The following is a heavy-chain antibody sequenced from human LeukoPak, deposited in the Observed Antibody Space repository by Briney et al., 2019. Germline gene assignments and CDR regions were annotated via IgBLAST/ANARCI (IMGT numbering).Heavy chain of an antibody. Sequence: GGSLRLSCAASGFTFSSYAMHWVRQAPGKGLEWVAVISYDGSNKYYVDSVKGRFTISRDNSKNTLYLQMNSLRAEDTAVYYCARDGHYYDSSGYPYYFDYWGQGTLVTVSS. CDR3: ARDGHYYDSSGYPYYFDY. CDR2: ISYDGSNK. D-gene: IGHD3-22*01. J-gene: IGHJ4*02. CDR1: GFTFSSYA. V-gene: IGHV3-30*04.